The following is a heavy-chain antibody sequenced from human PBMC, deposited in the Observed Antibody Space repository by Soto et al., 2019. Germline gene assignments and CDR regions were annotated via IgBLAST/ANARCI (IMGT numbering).Heavy chain of an antibody. CDR2: ISGSGGST. CDR1: GFTFSSYA. D-gene: IGHD6-13*01. CDR3: AKDDGGPYSSSRYFDY. V-gene: IGHV3-23*01. Sequence: PGGSLRLSCAASGFTFSSYAMSWVRQAPGKGLEWVSAISGSGGSTYYADSVKGRFTISRDNSKNTLYLQMNSLRAEDTAVYYCAKDDGGPYSSSRYFDYWGQGTLVTVSS. J-gene: IGHJ4*02.